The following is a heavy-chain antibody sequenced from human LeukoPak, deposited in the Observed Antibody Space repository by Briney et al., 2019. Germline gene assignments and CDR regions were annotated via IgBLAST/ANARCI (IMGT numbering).Heavy chain of an antibody. J-gene: IGHJ4*02. D-gene: IGHD2-21*01. Sequence: GGTLRLSCAASGFTFSSFWMHWVRQAPGKGLVWVSRIYNAGSTITYAASVKGRFTISRDNARNTLYLQMNSLRAEDTAVYYCARVTVSSSAVIFDYWGQGSLVASSA. CDR2: IYNAGSTI. CDR3: ARVTVSSSAVIFDY. CDR1: GFTFSSFW. V-gene: IGHV3-74*01.